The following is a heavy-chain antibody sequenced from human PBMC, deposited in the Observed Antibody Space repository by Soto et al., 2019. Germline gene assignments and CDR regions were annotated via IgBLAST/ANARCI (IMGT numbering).Heavy chain of an antibody. Sequence: QVQLVQSGAEVKKPGSSVKVSCKASGGTFSSYTISWVRQAPGQGLEWMGRIIPILGIANYAQKFQGRVTITADKSTSTAYIELSSLRSEDTAVYYCARDYGDYAVDYWGQGTLVTVSS. D-gene: IGHD4-17*01. CDR1: GGTFSSYT. J-gene: IGHJ4*02. CDR2: IIPILGIA. V-gene: IGHV1-69*08. CDR3: ARDYGDYAVDY.